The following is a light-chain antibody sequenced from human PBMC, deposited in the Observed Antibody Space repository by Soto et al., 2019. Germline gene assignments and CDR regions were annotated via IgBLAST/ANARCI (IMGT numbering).Light chain of an antibody. V-gene: IGKV1-39*01. CDR3: QQSYSSSWT. J-gene: IGKJ1*01. CDR2: SAS. CDR1: QGIGSS. Sequence: DIQLTQSPSSLSASVGDRVTITCRVRQGIGSSLNWYRQKRGKVPKLXICSASNLQSGVPSRFSGSGSGTGFTLTISSLQREDFATYYCQQSYSSSWTFGQGTKVDIK.